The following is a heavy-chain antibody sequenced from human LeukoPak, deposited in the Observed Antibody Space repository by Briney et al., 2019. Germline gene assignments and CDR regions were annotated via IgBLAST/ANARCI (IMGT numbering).Heavy chain of an antibody. V-gene: IGHV3-15*01. CDR3: TTYGSGRKFDY. D-gene: IGHD3-10*01. CDR1: GFTFINAW. CDR2: IKSKTDGGTT. Sequence: PGGSLRLSCAASGFTFINAWMNWVRQAPGKGLEWVGRIKSKTDGGTTDYAAPVKGRFTISREDSKNTLYLQMNSLKSEDTAVYYCTTYGSGRKFDYWGQGILVTVSS. J-gene: IGHJ4*02.